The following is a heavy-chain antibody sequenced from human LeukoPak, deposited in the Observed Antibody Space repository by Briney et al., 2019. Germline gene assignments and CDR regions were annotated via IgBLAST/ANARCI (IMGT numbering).Heavy chain of an antibody. V-gene: IGHV4-59*01. J-gene: IGHJ3*02. CDR1: GGSISSYY. D-gene: IGHD2-15*01. Sequence: SETLSLTCTVSGGSISSYYWSWIRQPPGKGLEWIGYIYYSGSTNYNPSLKSRVTISVDTSKNRFSLKLSSVTAADTAVYYCARVGYCSGGSCYFISSGAFDIWGQGTMVTVSS. CDR3: ARVGYCSGGSCYFISSGAFDI. CDR2: IYYSGST.